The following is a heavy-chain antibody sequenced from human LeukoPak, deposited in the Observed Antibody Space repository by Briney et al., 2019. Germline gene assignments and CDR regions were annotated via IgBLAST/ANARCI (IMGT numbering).Heavy chain of an antibody. Sequence: GGSLRLSCAASGFTFSSYWMSWVRQAPGKGLEWVANIKQDGSEKYYVDSVKGRFTISRDNAKNSLYLQMNSLRAEDTAVYYCARDSQIYDDFWRVAHLGDAFDIWGQGTMVTVSS. J-gene: IGHJ3*02. CDR2: IKQDGSEK. D-gene: IGHD3/OR15-3a*01. V-gene: IGHV3-7*01. CDR3: ARDSQIYDDFWRVAHLGDAFDI. CDR1: GFTFSSYW.